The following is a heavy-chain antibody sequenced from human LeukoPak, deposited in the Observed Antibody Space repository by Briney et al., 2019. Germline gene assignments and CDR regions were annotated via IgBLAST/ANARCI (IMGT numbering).Heavy chain of an antibody. J-gene: IGHJ3*02. CDR2: IYHSGST. CDR1: GYSISSGYY. Sequence: SETLSLTCAVSGYSISSGYYWGWFRQPPGKGLEWIGSIYHSGSTYYNPSLKSRVTISVDTSKNQFSLKLSSVTAADTAVYYCARRRSHDAFDIWGQGTMVTVSS. V-gene: IGHV4-38-2*01. CDR3: ARRRSHDAFDI.